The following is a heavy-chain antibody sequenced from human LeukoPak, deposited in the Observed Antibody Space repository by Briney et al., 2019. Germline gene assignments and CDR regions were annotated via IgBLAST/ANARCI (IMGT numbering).Heavy chain of an antibody. Sequence: SVTVSCESSGGSFSIYAFSWVRQAPGPGLEWMGRIIPIFGTANYAQKFQGRVTITTAESTSTDYMELCSLRSEDTAVYYCARDGIAAAGTVDYWGQGTLVTVSS. V-gene: IGHV1-69*05. CDR1: GGSFSIYA. J-gene: IGHJ4*02. D-gene: IGHD6-13*01. CDR3: ARDGIAAAGTVDY. CDR2: IIPIFGTA.